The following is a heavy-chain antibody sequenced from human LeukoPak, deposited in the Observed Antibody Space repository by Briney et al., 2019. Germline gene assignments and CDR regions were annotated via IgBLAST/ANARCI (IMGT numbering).Heavy chain of an antibody. Sequence: ASVKVPCKASGYTFTSYDINWVRQATGQGLEWMGWMNPNSGNTGYAQKFQGRVTITRNTSISTAYMELSSLRSEDTAVYYCARRRLVTDWFDPWGQGTLVTVSS. CDR3: ARRRLVTDWFDP. CDR1: GYTFTSYD. CDR2: MNPNSGNT. V-gene: IGHV1-8*03. J-gene: IGHJ5*02. D-gene: IGHD4-23*01.